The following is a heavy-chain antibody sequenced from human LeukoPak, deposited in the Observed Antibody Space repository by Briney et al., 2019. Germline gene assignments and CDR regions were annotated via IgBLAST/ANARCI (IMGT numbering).Heavy chain of an antibody. CDR3: ARDPVAVAGRGGDAFDI. D-gene: IGHD6-19*01. V-gene: IGHV1-2*02. Sequence: GASVSVSRMASGYTLTGRYMHRVRQAPGQGLEWMGWISLYTRGTNYAQTVQGRITMTRDTSISTAYMELSRLRSDDTAVYYCARDPVAVAGRGGDAFDIWGQGTMDTVSS. J-gene: IGHJ3*02. CDR1: GYTLTGRY. CDR2: ISLYTRGT.